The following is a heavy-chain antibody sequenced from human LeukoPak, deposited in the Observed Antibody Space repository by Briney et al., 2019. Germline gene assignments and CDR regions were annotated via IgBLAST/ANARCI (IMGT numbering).Heavy chain of an antibody. CDR3: ATSYLGSGYIAAAGEDAFDI. J-gene: IGHJ3*02. CDR1: GGSFSGYY. D-gene: IGHD6-13*01. CDR2: INHSGST. Sequence: SETLSLTCADHGGSFSGYYWRWIRQPPRKGLGWSGEINHSGSTNYNPSLKSRVTISVDTSKNQFSLKLSSVTAADTAVYYCATSYLGSGYIAAAGEDAFDIWGQGTMVTVSS. V-gene: IGHV4-34*01.